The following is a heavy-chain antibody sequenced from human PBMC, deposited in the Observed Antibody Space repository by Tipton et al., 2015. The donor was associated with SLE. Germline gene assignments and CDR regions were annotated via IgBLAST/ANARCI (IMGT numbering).Heavy chain of an antibody. CDR3: ARDLGSWGFDY. J-gene: IGHJ4*02. CDR1: GFTFSTYA. V-gene: IGHV3-30*04. D-gene: IGHD2-15*01. Sequence: SLRLSCAASGFTFSTYAMHWVRQAPVKGLEWVAVISYDGSNKYYADSVKGRFTISRDNSKNTLYLRMNSLRAEDTAVYYCARDLGSWGFDYWGQGTLVTVSS. CDR2: ISYDGSNK.